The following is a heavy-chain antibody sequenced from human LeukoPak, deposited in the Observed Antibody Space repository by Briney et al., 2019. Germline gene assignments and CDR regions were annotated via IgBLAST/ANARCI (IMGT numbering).Heavy chain of an antibody. CDR1: GGSINDYY. CDR2: ISSRGIP. D-gene: IGHD2-21*02. J-gene: IGHJ4*02. V-gene: IGHV4-4*09. Sequence: SETLSLTCTIPGGSINDYYWTWIRQSPGKGLEYIGYISSRGIPNYNSSLKSRVTISVDPSKNQFSLKLTSVTAADTAIYYCASADDFLTFDYWGQGSLVTVS. CDR3: ASADDFLTFDY.